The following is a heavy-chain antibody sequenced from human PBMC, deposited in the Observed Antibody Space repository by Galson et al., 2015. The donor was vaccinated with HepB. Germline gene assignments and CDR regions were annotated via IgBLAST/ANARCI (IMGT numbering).Heavy chain of an antibody. CDR1: GFAVYSNY. V-gene: IGHV3-66*01. CDR2: IYGDGTS. CDR3: NFRYFDWLFSYLDY. Sequence: SLRLSCAASGFAVYSNYMNWVRQAPGKGLEWVSVIYGDGTSYYADSVKGRFTISRDNSTNTLYLQMSSLRAEDTAVYYCNFRYFDWLFSYLDYWGQGTQVSVSS. D-gene: IGHD3-9*01. J-gene: IGHJ4*02.